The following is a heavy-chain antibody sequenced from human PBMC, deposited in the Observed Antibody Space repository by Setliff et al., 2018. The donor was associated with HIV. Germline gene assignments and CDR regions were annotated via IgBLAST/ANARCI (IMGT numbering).Heavy chain of an antibody. CDR2: IRPYNGNT. D-gene: IGHD3-9*01. Sequence: ASVKVSCKASDHTFSSYDVTWVRQAPGQGLEWMGWIRPYNGNTNYAQKFQGRVTITADKSTDTAYMELSSLRSEDTAVYFCARTWGAGVTGYWFEPWGQGTRVTVSS. CDR1: DHTFSSYD. V-gene: IGHV1-18*01. J-gene: IGHJ5*02. CDR3: ARTWGAGVTGYWFEP.